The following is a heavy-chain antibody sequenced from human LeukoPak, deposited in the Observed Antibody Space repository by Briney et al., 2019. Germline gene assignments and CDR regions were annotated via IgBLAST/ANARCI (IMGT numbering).Heavy chain of an antibody. CDR1: GGSISSGTYY. J-gene: IGHJ5*02. CDR3: ARGMALNGFDL. CDR2: ISTSGGT. Sequence: PSQTLSLTCTDPGGSISSGTYYWSWIRQPAGKGLEWIGRISTSGGTAYSPSLKSRVTISLDTSKNQFSLRLTSVTAADTAVYYCARGMALNGFDLWGQGTLVTVSS. V-gene: IGHV4-61*02. D-gene: IGHD2-8*01.